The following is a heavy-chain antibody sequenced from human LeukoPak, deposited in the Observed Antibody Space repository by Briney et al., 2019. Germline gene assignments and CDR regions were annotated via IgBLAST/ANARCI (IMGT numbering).Heavy chain of an antibody. Sequence: ASVKASCKASGYTFTGYGISWVRQAPGQGLEWMGWISAYNGNTNYAQKLQGRVTMTTDTSTSTAYMELRSLRSDDTAVYYCAREKVWGYSYRDGPYYGMDVWGKGTTVTVSS. J-gene: IGHJ6*04. CDR1: GYTFTGYG. CDR3: AREKVWGYSYRDGPYYGMDV. V-gene: IGHV1-18*04. CDR2: ISAYNGNT. D-gene: IGHD5-18*01.